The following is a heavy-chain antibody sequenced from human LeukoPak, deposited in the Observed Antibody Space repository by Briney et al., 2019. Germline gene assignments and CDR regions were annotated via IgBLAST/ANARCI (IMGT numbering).Heavy chain of an antibody. Sequence: SVKVSCKASGGTFSSYAITWVRQAPGQGLEWMGRIIPIFGTANYAQKFQGRVTITSDESTRTAYMELSSLRSEDTAVYYCARDRGDRGTSWYLPAYAFDIWGQGTMVTVSS. J-gene: IGHJ3*02. V-gene: IGHV1-69*15. CDR2: IIPIFGTA. CDR1: GGTFSSYA. CDR3: ARDRGDRGTSWYLPAYAFDI. D-gene: IGHD6-13*01.